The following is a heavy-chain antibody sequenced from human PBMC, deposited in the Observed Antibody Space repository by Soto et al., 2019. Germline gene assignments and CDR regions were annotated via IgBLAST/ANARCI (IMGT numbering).Heavy chain of an antibody. CDR1: GFTFSSYW. Sequence: GGSLRLSCAASGFTFSSYWMHWVRQAPGKGLVWVSRINSDGSSTSYADSVKGRFTISRDNAKNTLYLQMNSLRAEDTAVYYCARETSLPVLLGSGYSNGNWFDPWGQGTLVTVSS. J-gene: IGHJ5*02. CDR3: ARETSLPVLLGSGYSNGNWFDP. V-gene: IGHV3-74*01. CDR2: INSDGSST. D-gene: IGHD3-22*01.